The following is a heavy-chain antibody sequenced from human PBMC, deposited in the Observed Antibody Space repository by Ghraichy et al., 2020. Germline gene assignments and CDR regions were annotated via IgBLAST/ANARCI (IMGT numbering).Heavy chain of an antibody. J-gene: IGHJ4*02. V-gene: IGHV4-39*01. CDR1: GGSISSSSYY. CDR2: IYYSGST. CDR3: ARQSRVPAAIVY. D-gene: IGHD2-2*01. Sequence: SQTLSLTCTVSGGSISSSSYYWGWIRQPPGKGLEWIGSIYYSGSTYYNPSLKSRVTISVDTSKNQFSLKLSSVTAADTAVYYCARQSRVPAAIVYWGQGTLVTVSS.